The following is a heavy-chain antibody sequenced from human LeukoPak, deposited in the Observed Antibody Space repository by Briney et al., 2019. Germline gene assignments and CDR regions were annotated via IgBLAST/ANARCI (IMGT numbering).Heavy chain of an antibody. Sequence: PSETLSLTCTVSGGSISSSGYYWGWIRQPPGKGLEWIGEINHSGSTNYNPSLKSRVTISVDTSKNQFSLKLSSVTAADTAVYYCARVRPKRFLGYCSSTSCHPAPYTANWFDPWGQGTLVTVSS. V-gene: IGHV4-39*07. J-gene: IGHJ5*02. CDR1: GGSISSSGYY. D-gene: IGHD2-2*01. CDR3: ARVRPKRFLGYCSSTSCHPAPYTANWFDP. CDR2: INHSGST.